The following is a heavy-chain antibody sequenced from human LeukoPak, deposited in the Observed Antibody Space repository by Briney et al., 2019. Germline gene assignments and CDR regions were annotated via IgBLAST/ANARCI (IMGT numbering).Heavy chain of an antibody. CDR3: AREHRSSKYFDS. J-gene: IGHJ4*02. Sequence: SETLSLTCSVSGGSIAVDHYYWGWIRQPPGKGLEWIGSGLYTGNTYSNPSLRSRVTISVDTSKNEFSLKMNSVTAADTAVYYCAREHRSSKYFDSWGQGALMIVSS. V-gene: IGHV4-39*02. CDR2: GLYTGNT. CDR1: GGSIAVDHYY. D-gene: IGHD6-6*01.